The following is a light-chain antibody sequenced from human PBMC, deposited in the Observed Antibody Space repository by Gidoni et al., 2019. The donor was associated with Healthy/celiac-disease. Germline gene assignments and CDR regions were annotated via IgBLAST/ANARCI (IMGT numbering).Light chain of an antibody. CDR2: KAS. CDR3: QQYNSYSLT. J-gene: IGKJ4*01. V-gene: IGKV1-5*03. CDR1: QSISSW. Sequence: DIQMTQSPSTLSASVGDRVTITCRASQSISSWLAWYQQKPGKAPKLLIYKASSLESGVPSRFSGSGSGKEFTLTISSLQPDDFATYYCQQYNSYSLTVGGGTKVEIK.